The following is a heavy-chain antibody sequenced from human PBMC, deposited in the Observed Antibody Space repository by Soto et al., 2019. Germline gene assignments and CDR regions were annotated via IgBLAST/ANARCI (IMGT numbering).Heavy chain of an antibody. CDR1: GFTFSSYG. D-gene: IGHD1-1*01. J-gene: IGHJ4*02. CDR2: IWYDGSNK. Sequence: GGSLRLSCAASGFTFSSYGMHWVRQAPGKGLEWVAVIWYDGSNKYYADSVKGRFTISRDNSKNTLYLQMNSLRAEDTAVYYCGRDADAYKDTPFYHFDYWGPGTLVTVSS. V-gene: IGHV3-33*01. CDR3: GRDADAYKDTPFYHFDY.